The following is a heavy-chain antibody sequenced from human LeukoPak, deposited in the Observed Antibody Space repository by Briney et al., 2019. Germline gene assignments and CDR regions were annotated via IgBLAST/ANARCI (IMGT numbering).Heavy chain of an antibody. J-gene: IGHJ4*02. CDR2: IYYSGST. D-gene: IGHD3-22*01. Sequence: PSETLSLTCTVSGGSISSGGYYWSWIRQHRGKGLEWIGYIYYSGSTYYNPSLKSRVTISVDTSKNQFSLKLSSVTAADTAVYYCARAPAADSSGYLGYFDYWGQGTLVTVSS. CDR3: ARAPAADSSGYLGYFDY. CDR1: GGSISSGGYY. V-gene: IGHV4-31*03.